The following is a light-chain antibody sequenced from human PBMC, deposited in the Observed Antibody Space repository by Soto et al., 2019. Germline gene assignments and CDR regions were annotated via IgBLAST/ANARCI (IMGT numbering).Light chain of an antibody. CDR1: QTVSSY. V-gene: IGKV3-11*01. J-gene: IGKJ4*01. CDR2: DAS. Sequence: EIVLTQSPATLSLSPGERATLPCRASQTVSSYLAWYQQKPGQAPRLLIYDASNRATGIPARFSGSGSGTDFTLTISSLEPEDFAVYYCQQRHNWPPTFGGGTKVEIK. CDR3: QQRHNWPPT.